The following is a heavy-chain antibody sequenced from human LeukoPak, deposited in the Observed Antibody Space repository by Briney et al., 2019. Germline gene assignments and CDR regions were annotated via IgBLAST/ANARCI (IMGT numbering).Heavy chain of an antibody. CDR2: ISYTGST. V-gene: IGHV4-39*07. CDR3: ARDRRNFDY. Sequence: SETLSLTCSVSGGSISSSSFYWGWIRQPPGKGLEWIGSISYTGSTYYNPSLKSRVTISVDTSKNQFSLKLSSVTAADTAVYYCARDRRNFDYWGQGTLVTVSS. J-gene: IGHJ4*02. CDR1: GGSISSSSFY.